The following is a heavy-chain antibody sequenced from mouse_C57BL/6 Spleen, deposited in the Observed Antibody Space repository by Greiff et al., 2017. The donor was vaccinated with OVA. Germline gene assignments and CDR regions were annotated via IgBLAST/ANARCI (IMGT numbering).Heavy chain of an antibody. CDR1: GYTFTDYE. CDR3: TRRGPYYGSLDY. V-gene: IGHV1-15*01. J-gene: IGHJ4*01. D-gene: IGHD2-9*01. CDR2: IDPETGGT. Sequence: VQLQQSGAELVRPGASVTLSCKASGYTFTDYEMHWVKQTPVHGLEWIGAIDPETGGTAYNQKFKGKAILTADKSSSTAYRELRSLTSEDSAVYYCTRRGPYYGSLDYWGQGTSVTVSS.